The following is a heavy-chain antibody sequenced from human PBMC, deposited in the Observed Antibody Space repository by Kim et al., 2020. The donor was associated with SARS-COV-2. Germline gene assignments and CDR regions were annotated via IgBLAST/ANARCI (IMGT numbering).Heavy chain of an antibody. Sequence: YNPSLKSRVTISVDTSKNQFSLKLSSVTAADTAVYYCARDYDILTGGFDPWGQGTLVTVSS. J-gene: IGHJ5*02. D-gene: IGHD3-9*01. CDR3: ARDYDILTGGFDP. V-gene: IGHV4-59*01.